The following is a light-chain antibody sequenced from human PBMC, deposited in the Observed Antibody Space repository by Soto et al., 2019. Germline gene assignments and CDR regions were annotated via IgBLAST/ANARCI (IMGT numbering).Light chain of an antibody. V-gene: IGKV3-15*01. J-gene: IGKJ4*01. CDR1: QSVSSN. CDR2: GAS. Sequence: EIVMTQSPATLSVSPGERATLSCRASQSVSSNLAWYQQKPGQAPRLLIYGASTRATGIPARFSGSGSGTEFTLTISSLQSEDFEVYYCQQFSGYPLTFGGGTKVDIK. CDR3: QQFSGYPLT.